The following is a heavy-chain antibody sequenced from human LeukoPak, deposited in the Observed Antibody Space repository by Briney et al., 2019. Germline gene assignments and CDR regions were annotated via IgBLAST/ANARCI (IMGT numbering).Heavy chain of an antibody. CDR2: IGGDVRT. CDR3: AKDIIGWSFDY. CDR1: VFTFSSNA. Sequence: SGGSLRLSCEASVFTFSSNAMSWVRQAPGKGLEWVSGIGGDVRTHYADSVKGRFTISRDNSKNTMYLQMNSLRAEDTAVYYCAKDIIGWSFDYWGQGTLVTVSS. D-gene: IGHD2-15*01. J-gene: IGHJ4*02. V-gene: IGHV3-23*01.